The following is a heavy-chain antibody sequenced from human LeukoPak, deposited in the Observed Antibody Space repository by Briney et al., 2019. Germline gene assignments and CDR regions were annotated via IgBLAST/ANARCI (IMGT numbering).Heavy chain of an antibody. Sequence: GGSLRLSCAASGFTFNKYAMTWVRQAPGKGLEWVSVISANGHNIYYVDSVKGRFTISRDNFKNMMYLQMDSLRVEDTAVYYCTLRTDYWGQGILVSVSS. CDR3: TLRTDY. CDR2: ISANGHNI. J-gene: IGHJ4*01. CDR1: GFTFNKYA. V-gene: IGHV3-23*01.